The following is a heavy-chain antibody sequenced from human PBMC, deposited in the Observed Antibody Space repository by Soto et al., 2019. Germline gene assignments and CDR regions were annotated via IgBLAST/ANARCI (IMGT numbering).Heavy chain of an antibody. CDR3: ARDSRGSGKQNWFDP. CDR2: ISSSSSTI. J-gene: IGHJ5*02. D-gene: IGHD3-10*01. Sequence: GGSLRLSCAASGFTFSSYSMNWVRQAPGKGLEWVSYISSSSSTIYYADSVKGRFTISRDNAKNSLYLQMNSLRAEDTAVYYCARDSRGSGKQNWFDPWGQGTLVTVSS. CDR1: GFTFSSYS. V-gene: IGHV3-48*01.